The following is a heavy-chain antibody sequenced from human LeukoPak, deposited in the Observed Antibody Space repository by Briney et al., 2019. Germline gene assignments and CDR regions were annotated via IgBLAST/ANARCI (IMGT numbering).Heavy chain of an antibody. V-gene: IGHV4-4*02. Sequence: SGTLSLTCAVSGGSISSSNWWSWVRQPPGKGLEWIGEIYHSGSTNYNPSLKSRVTISVDKSKNQFSLKLSSVTAADTAVYYCARAHYDSSGYFITPNAFDIWGQGTMVTVSS. CDR3: ARAHYDSSGYFITPNAFDI. CDR1: GGSISSSNW. D-gene: IGHD3-22*01. J-gene: IGHJ3*02. CDR2: IYHSGST.